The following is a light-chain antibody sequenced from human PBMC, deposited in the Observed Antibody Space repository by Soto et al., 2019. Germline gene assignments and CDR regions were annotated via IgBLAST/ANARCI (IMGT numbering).Light chain of an antibody. J-gene: IGLJ2*01. CDR2: DVS. Sequence: QSVLTQPRSVSGSPGLSVTISCTGTSSDIGAYDYVSWYQQLPDKAPRIMIYDVSERPSGVPDRFSGSKSGNTASLTISGLQAEDEGDYYCCSYAGRYIWIFGGGTKLTVL. CDR1: SSDIGAYDY. CDR3: CSYAGRYIWI. V-gene: IGLV2-11*01.